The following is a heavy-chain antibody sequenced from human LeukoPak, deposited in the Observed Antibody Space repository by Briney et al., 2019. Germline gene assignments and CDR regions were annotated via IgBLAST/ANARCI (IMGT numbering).Heavy chain of an antibody. V-gene: IGHV1-18*01. CDR1: GYTFTNYG. CDR2: ITADNGNA. J-gene: IGHJ4*02. CDR3: ARALYGSSSNCYDGASDY. Sequence: ASVKVSCKASGYTFTNYGISWVRQAPGQGLEWMGWITADNGNANYAQKFQGRVTMTADTSTSTAYMELRSLRSDDTAVYYCARALYGSSSNCYDGASDYWGQGTLVTVSS. D-gene: IGHD2-15*01.